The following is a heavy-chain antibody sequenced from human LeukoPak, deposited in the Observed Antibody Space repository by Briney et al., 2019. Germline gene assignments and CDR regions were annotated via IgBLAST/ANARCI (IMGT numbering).Heavy chain of an antibody. Sequence: GSLRLSFAASGFRFSTSPMSWVRPPPGKGPGWVSAMNNGPGATFYRDSVRGRFTISRDDSKSTLYLQMNSLRAEDTGTYYCAKTHYDLLDVWGQGTTVTVSS. V-gene: IGHV3-23*01. J-gene: IGHJ6*02. D-gene: IGHD5-12*01. CDR2: MNNGPGAT. CDR1: GFRFSTSP. CDR3: AKTHYDLLDV.